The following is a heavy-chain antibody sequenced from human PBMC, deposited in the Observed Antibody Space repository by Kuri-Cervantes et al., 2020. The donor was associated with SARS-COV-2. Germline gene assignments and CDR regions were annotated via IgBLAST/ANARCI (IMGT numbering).Heavy chain of an antibody. CDR1: GFSFSSYG. V-gene: IGHV3-21*01. CDR3: ARDRGYCDGGGCYSTGFSFDY. Sequence: GGSLRLSCAASGFSFSSYGMSWVRQAPGRGLEWVSSISSGSDYIYYADSVKGRFSVSRDNAENSLSLQMNSLTAGDTAVYYCARDRGYCDGGGCYSTGFSFDYWGQGALVTVSS. CDR2: ISSGSDYI. J-gene: IGHJ4*02. D-gene: IGHD2-15*01.